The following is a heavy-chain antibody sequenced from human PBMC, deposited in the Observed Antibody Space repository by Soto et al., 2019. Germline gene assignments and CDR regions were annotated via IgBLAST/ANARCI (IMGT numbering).Heavy chain of an antibody. CDR3: AAEYSGDYYYYGMDV. V-gene: IGHV1-58*01. D-gene: IGHD3-10*01. CDR1: GFTFTSSA. J-gene: IGHJ6*02. Sequence: QMQLVQSGPEVKKSGTSVKVSCKASGFTFTSSAVQWVRQARGQRLEWIGWIVVGSGNTNYAQKFQERVTITRDMSTSTAYMELSSLRSEDTAVYYCAAEYSGDYYYYGMDVWGQGTTVTVSS. CDR2: IVVGSGNT.